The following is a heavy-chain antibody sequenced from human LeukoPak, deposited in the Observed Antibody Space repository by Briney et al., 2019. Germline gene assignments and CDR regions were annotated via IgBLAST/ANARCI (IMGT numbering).Heavy chain of an antibody. Sequence: SENLSLTCTVSGGSISSGVYYWTWIRQPPGKGLEWSGYIYYNVRTDNNPSLKSRLTISGDTSKDQFSLKLSSVSAADTAVYYCARYLPRAQEGWFDLWGQGTLVTVSS. CDR2: IYYNVRT. CDR1: GGSISSGVYY. D-gene: IGHD1-26*01. J-gene: IGHJ5*02. V-gene: IGHV4-30-4*01. CDR3: ARYLPRAQEGWFDL.